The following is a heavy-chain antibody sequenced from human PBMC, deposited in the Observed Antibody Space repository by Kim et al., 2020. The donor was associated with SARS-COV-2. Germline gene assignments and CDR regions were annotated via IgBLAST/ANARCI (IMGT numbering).Heavy chain of an antibody. D-gene: IGHD2-15*01. Sequence: SETLSLTCTVSGGSISSYYWSWIRQPPGKGLEWIGYIYYSGSTNYNPSLKSRGTISVDTAKNQFSLKLSSVTAADTAVYDCVRATAATYYYGMGVWGQG. CDR2: IYYSGST. CDR1: GGSISSYY. V-gene: IGHV4-59*01. J-gene: IGHJ6*02. CDR3: VRATAATYYYGMGV.